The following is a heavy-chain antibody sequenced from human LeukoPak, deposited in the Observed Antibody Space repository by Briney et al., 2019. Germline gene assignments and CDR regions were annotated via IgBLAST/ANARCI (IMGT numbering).Heavy chain of an antibody. CDR2: IYSGDST. V-gene: IGHV3-66*02. D-gene: IGHD6-13*01. CDR1: GFTVTDNY. Sequence: GGSLRLSCAASGFTVTDNYMSWVRQAPGMGLEWVSLIYSGDSTFYADSVKGRFTISRDSSKNTLYLQVNSLRPEDTAVYYCARGPTLYSSTWYFDYWGQGTLVTVSS. J-gene: IGHJ4*02. CDR3: ARGPTLYSSTWYFDY.